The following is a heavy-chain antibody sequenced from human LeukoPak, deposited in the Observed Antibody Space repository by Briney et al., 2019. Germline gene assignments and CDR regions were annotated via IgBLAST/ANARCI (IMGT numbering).Heavy chain of an antibody. Sequence: GGSLRLSCAGSGFNFSSYSMSWVRQAPWKGLEFVSSISSSSFIYYADSVKGRFTISRDNAKKSLSLQMSSLRADDTAVYYCARGYSSSWYLDWGQGTLVTVSS. CDR1: GFNFSSYS. J-gene: IGHJ4*02. CDR3: ARGYSSSWYLD. D-gene: IGHD6-13*01. CDR2: ISSSSFI. V-gene: IGHV3-21*01.